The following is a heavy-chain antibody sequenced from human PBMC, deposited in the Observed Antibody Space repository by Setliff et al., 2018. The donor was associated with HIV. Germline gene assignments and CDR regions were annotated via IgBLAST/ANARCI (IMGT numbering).Heavy chain of an antibody. V-gene: IGHV1-69*04. D-gene: IGHD4-4*01. CDR3: AAARLLNDYRDPGAYYFDF. Sequence: ASVKVSCKASGGTFSSYAINWVRQAPGQGLEWMGRIIPRFDITNYPQKFQGRVRLTADKSTSTAYLGLSSLRSEDTAVYYCAAARLLNDYRDPGAYYFDFWGQGTLVTVSS. CDR1: GGTFSSYA. CDR2: IIPRFDIT. J-gene: IGHJ4*02.